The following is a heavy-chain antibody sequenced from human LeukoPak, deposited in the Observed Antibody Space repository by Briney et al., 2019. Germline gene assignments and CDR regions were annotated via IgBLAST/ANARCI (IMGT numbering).Heavy chain of an antibody. CDR2: MNPNSGNT. CDR3: ARGRTAPFFGVVIHTADWFGP. J-gene: IGHJ5*02. D-gene: IGHD3-3*01. CDR1: GYTFTSYD. Sequence: ASVKVSCKASGYTFTSYDINCVRQATGQGLEWMGWMNPNSGNTGYAQKFQGRVTMTRNTSISTAYMELSSLRSEDTAVYYCARGRTAPFFGVVIHTADWFGPWGQGTLVTVSS. V-gene: IGHV1-8*01.